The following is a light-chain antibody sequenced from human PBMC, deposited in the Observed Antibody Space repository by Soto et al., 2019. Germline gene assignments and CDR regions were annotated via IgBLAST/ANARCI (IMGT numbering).Light chain of an antibody. CDR3: QQYDARPPNLS. V-gene: IGKV3-15*01. Sequence: EIVMTQSPATLSVSPGERATLSCRASQSVSTNLAWYQQKPGQAPRLLIYAASVRATGIPARFSGSGSGTEFTLTISSLQSEDFAVYYCQQYDARPPNLSFGGGTKVEIK. CDR1: QSVSTN. CDR2: AAS. J-gene: IGKJ4*01.